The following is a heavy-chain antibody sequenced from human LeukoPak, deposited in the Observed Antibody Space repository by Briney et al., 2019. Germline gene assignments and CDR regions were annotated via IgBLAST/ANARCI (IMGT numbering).Heavy chain of an antibody. CDR3: AKDRGGSYNH. D-gene: IGHD1-26*01. J-gene: IGHJ5*02. CDR1: GFTFDDYA. Sequence: GRSLRLSCAASGFTFDDYAMHWVRQAPGKGLEWVSGISWNGGSIGYADSVKGRFTISRDNAKNSLYLQMNSLRAEDTALYYCAKDRGGSYNHWGQGTLVTVSS. CDR2: ISWNGGSI. V-gene: IGHV3-9*01.